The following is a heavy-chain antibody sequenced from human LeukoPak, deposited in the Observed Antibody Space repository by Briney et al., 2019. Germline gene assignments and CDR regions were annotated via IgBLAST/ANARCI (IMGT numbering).Heavy chain of an antibody. CDR2: IKTKTDGGTT. CDR1: GFTFSNAW. J-gene: IGHJ4*02. Sequence: GGSLRLSCAASGFTFSNAWMSWVRQAPGKGLEWVGRIKTKTDGGTTDYAAPVKGRYTISRDDSKTTLYLQMNSLKTEDTAVYYCTTPAGFHLVYWGQGTLVTVSS. D-gene: IGHD2-15*01. CDR3: TTPAGFHLVY. V-gene: IGHV3-15*01.